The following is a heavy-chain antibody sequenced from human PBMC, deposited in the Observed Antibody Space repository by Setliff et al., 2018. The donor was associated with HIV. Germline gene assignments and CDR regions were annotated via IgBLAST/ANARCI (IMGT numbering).Heavy chain of an antibody. Sequence: TLSLTCTVSGASIGRRSDCWGWIRQPPGKGLEWIGSFYYSWNTYYNPSLKSRVTISVDTSKNQFSLKLSSVTAADTAVYYCARQMTIPGVAVTPVDYWGQGALVTVSS. D-gene: IGHD3-3*01. V-gene: IGHV4-39*01. CDR1: GASIGRRSDC. J-gene: IGHJ4*02. CDR3: ARQMTIPGVAVTPVDY. CDR2: FYYSWNT.